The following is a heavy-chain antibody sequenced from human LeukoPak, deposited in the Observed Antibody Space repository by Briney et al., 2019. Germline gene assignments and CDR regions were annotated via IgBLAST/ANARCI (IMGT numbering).Heavy chain of an antibody. J-gene: IGHJ4*02. Sequence: PGGSLRLSCAASGFTFSSYWMSWVRQAPGKGLEWVANIKQDGSEKYYVDSVKGRFTISRDNAKNSLYLQMNSLRAEDTAVYYCARRAIVATTKYYFDYWGQGTLVTVSS. CDR1: GFTFSSYW. CDR2: IKQDGSEK. CDR3: ARRAIVATTKYYFDY. V-gene: IGHV3-7*01. D-gene: IGHD5-12*01.